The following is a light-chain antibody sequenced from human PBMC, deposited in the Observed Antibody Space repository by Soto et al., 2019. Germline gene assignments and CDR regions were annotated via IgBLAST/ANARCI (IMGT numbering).Light chain of an antibody. CDR2: GAS. V-gene: IGKV3-20*01. Sequence: EIVLTQSPGTLSLSPGERATLSCRASQSVSSSYLAWYQQKPVQAPRLLIYGASNRATGIPDRFSGSGSGTDFILTISRLEPEDFAVYYCQQYGSSPQWTFGQGTKVEIK. J-gene: IGKJ1*01. CDR3: QQYGSSPQWT. CDR1: QSVSSSY.